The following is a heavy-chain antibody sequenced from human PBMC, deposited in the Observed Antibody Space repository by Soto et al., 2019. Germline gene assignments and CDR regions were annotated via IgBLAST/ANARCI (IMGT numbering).Heavy chain of an antibody. CDR2: IIPIFGTA. V-gene: IGHV1-69*01. CDR3: ARDGGRHSGGIDY. Sequence: QVQLVQSGAEVKKPGSSVKVSCKASGGTFSSYSINWVRQAPGQGLEWMGEIIPIFGTANYAQKFQGRVTITADESTSTAYMALSSLRSEDTAVYYCARDGGRHSGGIDYWGQGTVVSVSS. CDR1: GGTFSSYS. J-gene: IGHJ4*02. D-gene: IGHD1-26*01.